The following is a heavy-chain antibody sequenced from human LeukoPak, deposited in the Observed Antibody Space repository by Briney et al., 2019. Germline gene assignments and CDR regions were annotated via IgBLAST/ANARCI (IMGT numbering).Heavy chain of an antibody. J-gene: IGHJ6*02. V-gene: IGHV1-24*01. CDR2: FDPEDGET. CDR3: ATSAVTAIQFTSFYYYGMDV. D-gene: IGHD2-21*02. CDR1: GYTFTSYY. Sequence: ASVKVSCKASGYTFTSYYMHWVRQAPGKGLEWMGDFDPEDGETIYAQKFQGRVTMTEDTSTDTAYMELSSLRSEDTAVYYCATSAVTAIQFTSFYYYGMDVWGQGTTVTVSS.